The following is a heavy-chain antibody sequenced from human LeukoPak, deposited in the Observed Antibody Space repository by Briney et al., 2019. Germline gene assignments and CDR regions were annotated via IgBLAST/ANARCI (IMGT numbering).Heavy chain of an antibody. CDR2: IYYSGST. CDR3: AAVEMPTTGAFDY. D-gene: IGHD5-24*01. Sequence: TSETLSLTCAVYGGSFSGYYWSWIRQPPGKGLEWIGYIYYSGSTNYNPSLKSRVTISVDTSKNQFSLKLSSVTAADTAVYYCAAVEMPTTGAFDYWGQGTVVTVSS. V-gene: IGHV4-59*01. J-gene: IGHJ4*02. CDR1: GGSFSGYY.